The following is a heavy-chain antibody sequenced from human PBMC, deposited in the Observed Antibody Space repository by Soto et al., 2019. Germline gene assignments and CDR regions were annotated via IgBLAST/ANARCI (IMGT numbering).Heavy chain of an antibody. CDR3: ASYHFLDLWTGSRHYMDV. Sequence: QVHLEQWGAGLLNPSETLSLTCAVYGGSLSGYYWSWVRQSPGKGLEWSGEINHSGTANYNPSLKTRVTISADASTHQFSLRLTSVTAADSATYYCASYHFLDLWTGSRHYMDVWSRGTPVTVSS. J-gene: IGHJ6*03. CDR1: GGSLSGYY. V-gene: IGHV4-34*01. CDR2: INHSGTA. D-gene: IGHD3-9*01.